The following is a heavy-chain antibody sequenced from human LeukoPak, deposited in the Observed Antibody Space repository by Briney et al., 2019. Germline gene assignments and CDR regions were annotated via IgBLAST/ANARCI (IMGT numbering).Heavy chain of an antibody. CDR2: IYYTEST. CDR1: GGSISSFY. V-gene: IGHV4-59*01. J-gene: IGHJ5*01. CDR3: ARVVVAAGSNWFDS. Sequence: SETLSLTCTVSGGSISSFYWSWIRQPPGKGLEWIGYIYYTESTLYNPSLKSRVTISVDTSKNQFSLKLSSVSAADTAVYYCARVVVAAGSNWFDSWGQGTLVTVSP. D-gene: IGHD2-15*01.